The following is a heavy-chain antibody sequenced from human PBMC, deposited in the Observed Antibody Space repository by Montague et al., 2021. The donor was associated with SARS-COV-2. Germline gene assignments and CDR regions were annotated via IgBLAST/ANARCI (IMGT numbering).Heavy chain of an antibody. CDR3: ARSGDPGTTVTYLY. V-gene: IGHV4-39*07. Sequence: SETLSLTCTIPGGSISSRSYYWGWIRQPPGKGLEWIGSISYTGSTYHNPSLKSRVTMSVDTSKNQFSLKLNSVTAADTAVYYCARSGDPGTTVTYLYWGQGTLVTVSS. J-gene: IGHJ4*02. D-gene: IGHD4-11*01. CDR1: GGSISSRSYY. CDR2: ISYTGST.